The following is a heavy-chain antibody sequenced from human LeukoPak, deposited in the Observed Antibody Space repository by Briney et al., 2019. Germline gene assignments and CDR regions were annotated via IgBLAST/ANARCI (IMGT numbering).Heavy chain of an antibody. J-gene: IGHJ4*02. CDR1: GGSVNSGTYY. V-gene: IGHV4-39*07. D-gene: IGHD3-22*01. CDR3: ARGLMYHYDSSGYCFDH. CDR2: IYYSGSA. Sequence: SETLSLTCTVSGGSVNSGTYYWSWIRQPPGKGLEWIGNIYYSGSAYYNPSLKSRVTMSVDTSKNQFSLKLSSVTAADTAVYYCARGLMYHYDSSGYCFDHWGQGTLVTVSS.